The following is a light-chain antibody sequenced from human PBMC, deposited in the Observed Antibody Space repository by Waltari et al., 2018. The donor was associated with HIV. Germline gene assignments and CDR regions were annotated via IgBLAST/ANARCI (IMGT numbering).Light chain of an antibody. CDR1: QSVTTY. J-gene: IGKJ2*01. CDR2: DAS. CDR3: QQLSSHPFT. V-gene: IGKV3-11*01. Sequence: DIVLTKSPATLSLSPGERATLSCRASQSVTTYLAWYQQKPGQAPRLLIYDASNRASGIPARFSGSGSGTDFTLTISSLEPEDFATYHCQQLSSHPFTFGQGTKLEI.